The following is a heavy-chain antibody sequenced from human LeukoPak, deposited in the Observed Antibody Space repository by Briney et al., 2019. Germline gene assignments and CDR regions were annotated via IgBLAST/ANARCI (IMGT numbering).Heavy chain of an antibody. D-gene: IGHD3-10*01. J-gene: IGHJ4*02. CDR1: GFTFSDHH. CDR2: SKKKDYAHIT. V-gene: IGHV3-72*01. Sequence: GGSLRLSCAASGFTFSDHHMDWVRQAPGKGREWIGRSKKKDYAHITGYAASVKGRFTFSRDDPKNSLYLQMNSLTTEDTAVYYCTRIFYYGTRGFYPDFWGQGTLVTVSS. CDR3: TRIFYYGTRGFYPDF.